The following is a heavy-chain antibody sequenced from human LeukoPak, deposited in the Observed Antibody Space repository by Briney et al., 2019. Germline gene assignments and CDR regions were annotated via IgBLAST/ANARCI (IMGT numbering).Heavy chain of an antibody. CDR1: GGSISSYY. CDR2: IYDSGST. Sequence: SETLSLTCTVSGGSISSYYWSWIRQPPGKGLEWIGYIYDSGSTNYNPSLKSRVTISVDTSKNQFSLKVSSVTAADTAVYYCARTTEGGYTYGYFYYYYMDVWGKGTTVTISS. D-gene: IGHD5-18*01. V-gene: IGHV4-59*01. CDR3: ARTTEGGYTYGYFYYYYMDV. J-gene: IGHJ6*03.